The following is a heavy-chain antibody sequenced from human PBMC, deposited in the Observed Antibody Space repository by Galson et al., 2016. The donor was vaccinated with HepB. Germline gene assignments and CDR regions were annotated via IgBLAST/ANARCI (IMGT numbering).Heavy chain of an antibody. V-gene: IGHV1-2*02. J-gene: IGHJ4*02. Sequence: SVKVSCKASGSTFTDYYMHWVRQAPGQGLEWLAWINPKTGGTNYAQKFKGRVTVTRDTSISTMYMELNRLRTDDTAVYYCARDTIAVTGTMDYWGQGTLVTVSS. CDR3: ARDTIAVTGTMDY. D-gene: IGHD6-19*01. CDR1: GSTFTDYY. CDR2: INPKTGGT.